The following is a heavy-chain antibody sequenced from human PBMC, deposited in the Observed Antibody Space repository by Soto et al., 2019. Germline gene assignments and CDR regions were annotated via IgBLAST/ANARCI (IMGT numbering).Heavy chain of an antibody. CDR1: GFTFSSYG. V-gene: IGHV3-33*01. Sequence: GGSLRLSCAASGFTFSSYGMHWVRQAPGKGLEWVAVIWYDGSNKYYADSVKGRFTISRDNSKNTLYLQMNSLRAEDTAVYYCARDPNYTAMVPDYYYYGMDVWGQGTTVTVSS. CDR3: ARDPNYTAMVPDYYYYGMDV. CDR2: IWYDGSNK. D-gene: IGHD5-18*01. J-gene: IGHJ6*02.